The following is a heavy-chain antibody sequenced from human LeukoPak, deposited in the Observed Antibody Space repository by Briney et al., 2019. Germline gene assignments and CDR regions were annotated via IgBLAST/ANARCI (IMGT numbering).Heavy chain of an antibody. D-gene: IGHD6-13*01. CDR2: ISSSSSYT. CDR3: AKGRTGYIPDF. J-gene: IGHJ4*02. Sequence: GGSLRLSCAASGFTFSDYYMSWIRQAPGKGLEWVSYISSSSSYTNYADSVKGRFTISRDNSKNTVYLQMNSLRVEDTAVYYCAKGRTGYIPDFWGQGTLVTVSS. CDR1: GFTFSDYY. V-gene: IGHV3-11*05.